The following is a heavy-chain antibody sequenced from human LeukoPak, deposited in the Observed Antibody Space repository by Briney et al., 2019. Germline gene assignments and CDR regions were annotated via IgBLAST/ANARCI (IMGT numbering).Heavy chain of an antibody. J-gene: IGHJ4*02. V-gene: IGHV4-59*01. D-gene: IGHD3-10*01. CDR1: GGSISSYY. CDR2: IYYSGST. Sequence: PSETLSLTCTVSGGSISSYYWSWIRQPPGKGLEWIGYIYYSGSTNYNPSLKSRVTISVDTSKNQFSLKLSSVTAADTAVYYCARDDGVVRGVISHWGQGTLVTVSS. CDR3: ARDDGVVRGVISH.